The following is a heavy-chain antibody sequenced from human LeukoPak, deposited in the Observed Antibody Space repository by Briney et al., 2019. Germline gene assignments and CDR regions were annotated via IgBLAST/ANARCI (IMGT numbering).Heavy chain of an antibody. CDR3: ARSPYCSSTSCYHFNWFDP. D-gene: IGHD2-2*01. Sequence: PGGSLRLSCAAPGFTFSSYGMHWVRQAPGKGLGWVAVIWYDGSNKYYADSVKGRFTISRDNSKNTLYLQMNSLRAEDTAVYYCARSPYCSSTSCYHFNWFDPWGQGTLVTVSS. CDR2: IWYDGSNK. V-gene: IGHV3-33*01. J-gene: IGHJ5*02. CDR1: GFTFSSYG.